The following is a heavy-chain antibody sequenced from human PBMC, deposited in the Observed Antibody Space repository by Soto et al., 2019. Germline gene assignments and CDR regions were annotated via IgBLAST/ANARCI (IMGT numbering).Heavy chain of an antibody. CDR2: ISAYNGNT. J-gene: IGHJ4*02. CDR1: GYTFTSYG. V-gene: IGHV1-18*04. Sequence: QVRLVQSGAEVKKPGASVKVSCKASGYTFTSYGISWVRQAPGQGLEWMGWISAYNGNTNYAQKLQGRVTMTTDTSTSTAYMELRSLRSDDTAVYYCARARTRGYCSGGSCYSYYFDYWGQGTLVTVSS. D-gene: IGHD2-15*01. CDR3: ARARTRGYCSGGSCYSYYFDY.